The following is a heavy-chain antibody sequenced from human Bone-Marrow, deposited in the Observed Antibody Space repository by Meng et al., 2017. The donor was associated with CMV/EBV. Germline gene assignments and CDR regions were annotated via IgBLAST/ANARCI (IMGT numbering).Heavy chain of an antibody. CDR3: ARIKYSSWLRGYYYYGRDV. J-gene: IGHJ6*02. V-gene: IGHV4-39*07. Sequence: SETLSLTCTVSGGSISSSSYYWGWIRQPPGKGLEWIGSIYYSGSTYYNPSLKSRVTISVDKSKNQFSLKLSSVTAADTAVYYCARIKYSSWLRGYYYYGRDVWGQGTTVTVSS. D-gene: IGHD6-6*01. CDR1: GGSISSSSYY. CDR2: IYYSGST.